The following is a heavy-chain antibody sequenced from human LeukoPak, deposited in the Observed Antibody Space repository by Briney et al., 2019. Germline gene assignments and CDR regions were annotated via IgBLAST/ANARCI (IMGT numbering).Heavy chain of an antibody. CDR2: ISAYNGNT. CDR1: GYTFITYG. D-gene: IGHD6-13*01. Sequence: EASVKVSCKASGYTFITYGISWVRQAPGQGLEWMGWISAYNGNTNYPQKLQGRVTMTTDTSTSTAYMELRSLRSDDTAVYYCARDRSSSWYYGDAFDIWGQGTMVTVSS. J-gene: IGHJ3*02. V-gene: IGHV1-18*01. CDR3: ARDRSSSWYYGDAFDI.